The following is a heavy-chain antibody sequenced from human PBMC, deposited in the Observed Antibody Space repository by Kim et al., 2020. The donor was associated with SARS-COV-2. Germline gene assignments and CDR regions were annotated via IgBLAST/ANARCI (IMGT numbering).Heavy chain of an antibody. Sequence: ASVKVSCKASGYTFTSYGISWVRQAPGQGLEWMGWISAYNGNTNYAQKLQGIVTMTTDTSTSTAYMELRSLRSDDTAVYYCASPSRGGLHDAFDIWGQGTMVTVSS. CDR3: ASPSRGGLHDAFDI. CDR1: GYTFTSYG. V-gene: IGHV1-18*01. D-gene: IGHD2-2*01. CDR2: ISAYNGNT. J-gene: IGHJ3*02.